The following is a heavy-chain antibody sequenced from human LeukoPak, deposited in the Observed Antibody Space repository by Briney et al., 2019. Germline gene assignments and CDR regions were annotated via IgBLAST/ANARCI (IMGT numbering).Heavy chain of an antibody. Sequence: PGGSLRLSCAASGFTFSDYYMSWIRQAPGKGLEWVSYIGSSSSYTNYADSVKGRFTISRDNAKNSLYLQMNSLRAEDTAVYYCAKGNGRFLEWLLPFDYWGQGTLVTVSS. CDR1: GFTFSDYY. CDR2: IGSSSSYT. J-gene: IGHJ4*02. D-gene: IGHD3-3*01. V-gene: IGHV3-11*05. CDR3: AKGNGRFLEWLLPFDY.